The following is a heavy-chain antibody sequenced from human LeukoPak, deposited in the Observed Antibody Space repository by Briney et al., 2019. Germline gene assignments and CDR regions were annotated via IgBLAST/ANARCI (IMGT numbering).Heavy chain of an antibody. CDR3: ARDRTRTGYSSGWYHDY. CDR2: INPSGGST. Sequence: ASVKVSCKASGYTFTSYYMHWVRQAPGQGLEWMGIINPSGGSTSYAQKLQGRVTMTRDTSTSTVYMELSSLRSEDTAVYYCARDRTRTGYSSGWYHDYWGQGTLVTVSS. CDR1: GYTFTSYY. J-gene: IGHJ4*02. V-gene: IGHV1-46*01. D-gene: IGHD6-19*01.